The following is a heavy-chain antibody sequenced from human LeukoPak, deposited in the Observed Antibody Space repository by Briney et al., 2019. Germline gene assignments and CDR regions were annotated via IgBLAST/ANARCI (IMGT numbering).Heavy chain of an antibody. Sequence: PGGSLRLSCAASGFTFSSYAMSWVRQAPGKGMEWVSAISGSGGSTYYADSVKGRFTISRDYSKNTLYLQMNSLRAEDTAVYYCARKVKQLGPYYYYYYMDVWGKGTTVTVSS. D-gene: IGHD6-6*01. V-gene: IGHV3-23*01. CDR3: ARKVKQLGPYYYYYYMDV. J-gene: IGHJ6*03. CDR2: ISGSGGST. CDR1: GFTFSSYA.